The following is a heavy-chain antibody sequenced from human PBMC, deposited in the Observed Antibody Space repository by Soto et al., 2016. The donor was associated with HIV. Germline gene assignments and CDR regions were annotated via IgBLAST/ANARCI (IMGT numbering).Heavy chain of an antibody. CDR1: GDSISNYF. J-gene: IGHJ6*02. D-gene: IGHD4-17*01. V-gene: IGHV4-59*01. CDR2: VSYSGTT. Sequence: QVQLQESGPGLVKPSQTLSLTCTVSGDSISNYFWTWIRQPPGRGLEWIGCVSYSGTTIYNPSLKSRVTISVDRSKNRFSLNVTSVTTADTAVYYCARQRISDYTDGMDIWGQGTTVPVSS. CDR3: ARQRISDYTDGMDI.